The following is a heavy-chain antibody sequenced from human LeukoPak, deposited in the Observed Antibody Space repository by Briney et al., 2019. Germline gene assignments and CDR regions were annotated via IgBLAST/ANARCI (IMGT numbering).Heavy chain of an antibody. D-gene: IGHD6-13*01. CDR3: ASSTAAAGRYYYYYYMDV. J-gene: IGHJ6*03. V-gene: IGHV1-69*05. CDR2: IIPIFGTA. Sequence: SVKVSCKASGGTFSSYAISWVRQAPGQGLEWMGGIIPIFGTANYAQKFQGRVTITTDESTSTAYMDLSILRSEDTAVYYCASSTAAAGRYYYYYYMDVWGKGTTVTVSS. CDR1: GGTFSSYA.